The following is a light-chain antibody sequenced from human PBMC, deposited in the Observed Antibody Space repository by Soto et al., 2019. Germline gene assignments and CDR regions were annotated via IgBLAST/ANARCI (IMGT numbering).Light chain of an antibody. CDR2: GAS. Sequence: EIVLTQSPGTLSLSPGERATLSCRASQSVSSTYLAWYQQKPGQAPRLLIYGASTRGTGIPDRFSGSGSGTDFTLTISRLEPEDFAVYFCQQYNNWPRGTFGQGTKLEIK. CDR3: QQYNNWPRGT. CDR1: QSVSSTY. V-gene: IGKV3-20*01. J-gene: IGKJ2*02.